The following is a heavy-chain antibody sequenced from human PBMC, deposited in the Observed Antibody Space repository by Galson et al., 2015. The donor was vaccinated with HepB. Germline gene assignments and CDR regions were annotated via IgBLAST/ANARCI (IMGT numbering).Heavy chain of an antibody. CDR3: AIVSSGHEPTTY. V-gene: IGHV1-18*01. D-gene: IGHD6-19*01. CDR2: ITGGNA. CDR1: GYIFTSYG. Sequence: SVKVSCKASGYIFTSYGITWARQAPGQGLEWMGWITGGNANYAQKFQGRVTMTTDTSTSTTYMELRSLRSDDTATYFCAIVSSGHEPTTYWGQGTLVTISS. J-gene: IGHJ4*02.